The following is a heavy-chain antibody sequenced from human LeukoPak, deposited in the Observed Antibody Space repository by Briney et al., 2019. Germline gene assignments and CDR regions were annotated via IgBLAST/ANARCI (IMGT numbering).Heavy chain of an antibody. Sequence: GGSLRLSCGASGFTFSNYWMHWVRQAPGKGLEWVSRINSDGSSTSYADSVKGRFTISRDNAKNTLHLQMNSLTVGDTAVYYCAKGGSYTIDYWGQGILVSVSS. J-gene: IGHJ4*02. V-gene: IGHV3-74*01. D-gene: IGHD1-26*01. CDR1: GFTFSNYW. CDR3: AKGGSYTIDY. CDR2: INSDGSST.